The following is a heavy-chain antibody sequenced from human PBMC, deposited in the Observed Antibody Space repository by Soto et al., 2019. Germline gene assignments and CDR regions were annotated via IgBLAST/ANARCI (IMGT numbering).Heavy chain of an antibody. CDR1: GFTFSSYA. CDR3: AKSPRTSVAGPIDY. J-gene: IGHJ4*02. Sequence: VGSLRLSCAASGFTFSSYAMSWVRQAPGKGLEWVSAISGSGGSTYYADSVKGRFTISRDNSKNTLYLQMNSLRAEDTAVYYCAKSPRTSVAGPIDYWGQGTLVTVSS. V-gene: IGHV3-23*01. D-gene: IGHD6-19*01. CDR2: ISGSGGST.